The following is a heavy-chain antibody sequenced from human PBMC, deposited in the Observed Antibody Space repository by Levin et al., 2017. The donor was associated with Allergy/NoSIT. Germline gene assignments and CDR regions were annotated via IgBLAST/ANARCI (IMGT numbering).Heavy chain of an antibody. J-gene: IGHJ4*02. CDR3: ARVLHSGGPYFDS. V-gene: IGHV6-1*01. CDR1: GDSVSSNSVT. CDR2: TYYRSKWYN. Sequence: SETLSLTCAVSGDSVSSNSVTWTWIRQSPWRGLEWLGRTYYRSKWYNDYAVSVNSRITINADTSKNQFSLQLNSVTPEDTAIYYCARVLHSGGPYFDSWGRGTLVTVSS. D-gene: IGHD3-10*01.